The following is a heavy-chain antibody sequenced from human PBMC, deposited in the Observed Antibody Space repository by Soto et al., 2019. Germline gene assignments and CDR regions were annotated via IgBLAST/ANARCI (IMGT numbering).Heavy chain of an antibody. Sequence: QITLKESGPSLVKPTQTFTLTCTFSGFSLSTSGMGVGWIRQPPGTALEWLALIYWDDDKRYSPSLKSRLTITKDTSKSHLVLTMTNMDPVDTATYYCAHYSSTSSFDYWGQGTLVTVAS. D-gene: IGHD6-13*01. V-gene: IGHV2-5*02. CDR3: AHYSSTSSFDY. J-gene: IGHJ4*02. CDR2: IYWDDDK. CDR1: GFSLSTSGMG.